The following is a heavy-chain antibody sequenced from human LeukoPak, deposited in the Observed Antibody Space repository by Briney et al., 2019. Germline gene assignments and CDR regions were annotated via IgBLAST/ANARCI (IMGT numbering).Heavy chain of an antibody. CDR3: ARGRRGYSYGTFDY. CDR1: GGSVSSGGYY. V-gene: IGHV4-31*03. Sequence: PPETLSLTCTVSGGSVSSGGYYWSWIRQHPGKGLEWIGYIYYSGSTYYNPSLKSRVTISVDTSKNQFSLKLSSVTAADTAVYYCARGRRGYSYGTFDYWGQGTLVTVSS. CDR2: IYYSGST. D-gene: IGHD5-18*01. J-gene: IGHJ4*02.